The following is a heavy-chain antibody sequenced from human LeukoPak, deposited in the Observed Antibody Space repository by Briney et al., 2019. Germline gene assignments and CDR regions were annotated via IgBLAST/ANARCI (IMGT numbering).Heavy chain of an antibody. Sequence: PSETLSLTCAVYGGSFSGYYWSWIRQPPGKGLEWIGEINHSGSTNYNPSLKSRVTISVDTSKNQFSLKLSSVTAADTAVYYCARRPRVRVGYCSSTSCYRYYHYGMDVWGQGATVTVSS. D-gene: IGHD2-2*01. CDR3: ARRPRVRVGYCSSTSCYRYYHYGMDV. V-gene: IGHV4-34*01. CDR1: GGSFSGYY. J-gene: IGHJ6*02. CDR2: INHSGST.